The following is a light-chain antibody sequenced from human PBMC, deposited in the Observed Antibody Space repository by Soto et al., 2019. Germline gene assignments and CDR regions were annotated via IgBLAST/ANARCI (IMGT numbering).Light chain of an antibody. CDR2: AAS. CDR1: QTISRD. J-gene: IGKJ1*01. Sequence: DIQMTQSPSSLSASVVDRVTITCRASQTISRDLNWYMQKPGKAPQLLIFAASAKHSGVPSRFSASGSGTDLTLTISSLQSEDFATYYCHQAYEIPQTFGQGTKVDIK. CDR3: HQAYEIPQT. V-gene: IGKV1-39*01.